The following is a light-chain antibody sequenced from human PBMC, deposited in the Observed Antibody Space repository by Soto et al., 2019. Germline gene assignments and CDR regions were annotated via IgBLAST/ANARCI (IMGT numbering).Light chain of an antibody. CDR1: QTIRSNY. V-gene: IGKV3-20*01. CDR3: QQYAGSPWT. J-gene: IGKJ1*01. CDR2: GAS. Sequence: ETELTQSPGTLSLSPGERATLSCRASQTIRSNYLAWYRQTPGQAPRLLIYGASNRATGIADRFSGSGSGTDFTLIISRLEPEDFALYYCQQYAGSPWTFGQGTKVEIK.